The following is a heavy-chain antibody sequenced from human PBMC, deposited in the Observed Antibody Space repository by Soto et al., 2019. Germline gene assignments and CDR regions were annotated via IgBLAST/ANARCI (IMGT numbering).Heavy chain of an antibody. Sequence: ASVKVSCKASGYTFTGYYMHWVRQAPGQGLEWMGWTNPNSGGTNYAQKFQGRVTMTRDTSISTAYMELSRLRSDDTAVYYCARVPYSSSWYYFDYWGQGTLVTVSS. CDR2: TNPNSGGT. J-gene: IGHJ4*02. D-gene: IGHD6-13*01. CDR3: ARVPYSSSWYYFDY. CDR1: GYTFTGYY. V-gene: IGHV1-2*02.